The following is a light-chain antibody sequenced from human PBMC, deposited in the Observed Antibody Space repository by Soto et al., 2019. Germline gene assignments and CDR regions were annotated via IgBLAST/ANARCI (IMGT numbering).Light chain of an antibody. V-gene: IGKV1-5*03. J-gene: IGKJ1*01. CDR1: QSISAW. Sequence: RASQSISAWLAWYQQKPGKAPRVLIYKASTLKSGVPSRFSGIGSGTEFDLGLRCLHHGDSALYIYERHRRAAGGFARGTKVDIK. CDR3: ERHRRAAGG. CDR2: KAS.